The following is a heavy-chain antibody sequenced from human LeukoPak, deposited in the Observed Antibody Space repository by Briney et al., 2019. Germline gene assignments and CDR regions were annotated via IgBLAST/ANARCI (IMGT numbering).Heavy chain of an antibody. D-gene: IGHD6-13*01. Sequence: PGGSLRLSCATSGFTFSSYAMSWVRQAPGKGLEWVSAITTGGDSTYEADSVKGRFTISRDDSKNTLYLQMNSLRAEDTAVYYCAKFGSGYPYSSFDYWGQGTLVTVSS. J-gene: IGHJ4*02. CDR2: ITTGGDST. V-gene: IGHV3-23*01. CDR3: AKFGSGYPYSSFDY. CDR1: GFTFSSYA.